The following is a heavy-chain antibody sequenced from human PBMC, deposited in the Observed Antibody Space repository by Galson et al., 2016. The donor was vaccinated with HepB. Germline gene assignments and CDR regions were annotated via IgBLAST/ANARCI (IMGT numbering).Heavy chain of an antibody. Sequence: SLRLSCAASGFTFNTYAMSWVRQAPGKGLEWVSTISHTGGSTYYADSVKGRFTISRDNSKNTLYQQMNSLRAEDTAVYYCAKVSRRDYALPYFDYWGQGTLVTVSS. V-gene: IGHV3-23*01. D-gene: IGHD4/OR15-4a*01. CDR1: GFTFNTYA. J-gene: IGHJ4*02. CDR3: AKVSRRDYALPYFDY. CDR2: ISHTGGST.